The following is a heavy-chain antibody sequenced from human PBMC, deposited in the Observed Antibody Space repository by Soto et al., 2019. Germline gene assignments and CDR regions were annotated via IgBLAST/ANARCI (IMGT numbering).Heavy chain of an antibody. D-gene: IGHD6-19*01. CDR2: IYYSGST. J-gene: IGHJ3*02. CDR3: ARIIAVAGNWYFDI. Sequence: SDTLSLTCTVSGGSISSGDYYWSWIRHPPGKGLEWIGYIYYSGSTYYNPSLKSRVTISVDTSKNQFSLKLSSVPAADTAVYYCARIIAVAGNWYFDIWGQGTMVTVSS. CDR1: GGSISSGDYY. V-gene: IGHV4-30-4*02.